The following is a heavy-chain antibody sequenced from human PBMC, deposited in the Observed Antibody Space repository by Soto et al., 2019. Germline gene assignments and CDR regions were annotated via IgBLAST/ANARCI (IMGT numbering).Heavy chain of an antibody. CDR1: GYTVTRYY. V-gene: IGHV1-18*04. CDR2: INAYNGNT. CDR3: GRAGGDSPGAVDY. Sequence: SVKGSCKASGYTVTRYYMHWARQAPGQGLEWMGRINAYNGNTNYVQKLQGRVSMTTDTSTSTTYMELRTLRSDDTAVYYCGRAGGDSPGAVDYWGQGTLVTVSS. D-gene: IGHD4-17*01. J-gene: IGHJ4*02.